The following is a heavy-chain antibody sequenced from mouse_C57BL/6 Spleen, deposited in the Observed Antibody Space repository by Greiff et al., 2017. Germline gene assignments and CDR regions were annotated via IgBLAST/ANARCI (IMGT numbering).Heavy chain of an antibody. D-gene: IGHD1-1*01. CDR3: ARGGITTGGFDY. J-gene: IGHJ2*01. Sequence: QVQLQQPGAELVKPGASVKMSCKASGYTFTSYWITWVKQRPGQGLEWIGDISPGSGSTNYNEKFKSKATLTVDTSSSTAYMQLSSLTSEDSAVYYGARGGITTGGFDYWGQGTTLTVSS. V-gene: IGHV1-55*01. CDR2: ISPGSGST. CDR1: GYTFTSYW.